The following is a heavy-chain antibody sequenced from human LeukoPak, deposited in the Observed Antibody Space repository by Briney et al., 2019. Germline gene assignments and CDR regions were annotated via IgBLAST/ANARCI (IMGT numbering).Heavy chain of an antibody. J-gene: IGHJ4*02. V-gene: IGHV1-24*01. CDR3: ATEGSSGYSVYYFDY. CDR1: GYIHTWLF. Sequence: GASVEVSRKVSGYIHTWLFMYWLGQAPGKGLEWMGGFDSEDGETIYAQKFQGRVTMTEDTSTDTAYMELSSLRSEDTAVYYCATEGSSGYSVYYFDYWGQGTLVTVSS. D-gene: IGHD3-22*01. CDR2: FDSEDGET.